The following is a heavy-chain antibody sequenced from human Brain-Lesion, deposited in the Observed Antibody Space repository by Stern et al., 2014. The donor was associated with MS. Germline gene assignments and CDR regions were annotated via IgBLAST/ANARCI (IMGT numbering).Heavy chain of an antibody. CDR3: AGEEDIRYCSGGSCTGNWFDP. J-gene: IGHJ5*02. V-gene: IGHV4-39*01. D-gene: IGHD2-15*01. Sequence: QVQLVESGPGLVKPSETLSLTCTVAGGSVSSTSYAWAWIRQPPGKGLEWIGTIYYSGNTSYSPSPKRRLTISLDTSKNPFSLPLRSVTAADTAVYYCAGEEDIRYCSGGSCTGNWFDPWGQGTLVTVSS. CDR1: GGSVSSTSYA. CDR2: IYYSGNT.